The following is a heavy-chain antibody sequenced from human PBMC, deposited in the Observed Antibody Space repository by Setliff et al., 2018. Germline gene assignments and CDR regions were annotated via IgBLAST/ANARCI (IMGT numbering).Heavy chain of an antibody. CDR2: INHRGST. V-gene: IGHV4-34*01. CDR1: GGTFSDYH. CDR3: ARGRNIAARLLDS. Sequence: PSETLSLTCAAYGGTFSDYHWTWIRQSPEKGLEWIGEINHRGSTNYNPSLKSRVTISIDTSKDQFSLKLISMTAADTAVYYCARGRNIAARLLDSWGQGPWSPSPQ. D-gene: IGHD6-6*01. J-gene: IGHJ4*02.